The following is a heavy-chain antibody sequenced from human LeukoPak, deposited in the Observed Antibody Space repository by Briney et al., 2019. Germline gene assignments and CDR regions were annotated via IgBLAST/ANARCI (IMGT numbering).Heavy chain of an antibody. CDR1: GGSISSGSYY. J-gene: IGHJ5*02. Sequence: SETLSLTCTVSGGSISSGSYYWSWIRQPAGKGLEWIGRIYTSGSTNYNPSLKSRVTISVDTSKNQFSLKLSSVTAADTAVYYCARDLGYCSSTSCFNWFDPWGQGTLVTVSS. D-gene: IGHD2-2*01. CDR2: IYTSGST. CDR3: ARDLGYCSSTSCFNWFDP. V-gene: IGHV4-61*02.